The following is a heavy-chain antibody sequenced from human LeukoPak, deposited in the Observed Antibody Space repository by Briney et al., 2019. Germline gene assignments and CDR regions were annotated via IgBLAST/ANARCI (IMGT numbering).Heavy chain of an antibody. J-gene: IGHJ4*02. CDR3: AKKVPVAGEIDY. Sequence: GGSLRLSCAASGFTFSSYGMHWVRQAPGKGLEWVAVIWYDGSNKYYADSVKGRFTISRNNSKNTLYLQMNSLRAEDTAVYYCAKKVPVAGEIDYWGQGTLVTVSS. CDR1: GFTFSSYG. CDR2: IWYDGSNK. D-gene: IGHD6-19*01. V-gene: IGHV3-33*06.